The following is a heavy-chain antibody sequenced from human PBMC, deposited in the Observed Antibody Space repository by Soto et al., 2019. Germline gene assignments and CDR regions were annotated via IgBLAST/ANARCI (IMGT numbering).Heavy chain of an antibody. CDR3: ARGPYYYDSSGYYELVDY. CDR2: IIPILGIA. Sequence: SVKVSCKASGGTFSSYTISWVRQASGQGLEWMGRIIPILGIANYAQKFQGRVTITADKSTSTAYMELSSLRSEDTAVYCCARGPYYYDSSGYYELVDYWGQGTLVTVSS. D-gene: IGHD3-22*01. V-gene: IGHV1-69*02. J-gene: IGHJ4*02. CDR1: GGTFSSYT.